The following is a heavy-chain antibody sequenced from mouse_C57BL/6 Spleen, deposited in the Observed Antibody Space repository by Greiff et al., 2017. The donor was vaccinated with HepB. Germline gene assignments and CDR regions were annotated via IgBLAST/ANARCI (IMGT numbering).Heavy chain of an antibody. D-gene: IGHD2-3*01. Sequence: VQLQQPGAELVRPGTSVKLSCKASGYTFTSYWMHWVKQRPGQGLEWIGVIDPSDSYTNYNQKFKGKATLTVDTSSSTAYMQLSSLTSEDSAFYYCARFDDGYSPFAYWGQGTLVTVSA. J-gene: IGHJ3*01. V-gene: IGHV1-59*01. CDR1: GYTFTSYW. CDR2: IDPSDSYT. CDR3: ARFDDGYSPFAY.